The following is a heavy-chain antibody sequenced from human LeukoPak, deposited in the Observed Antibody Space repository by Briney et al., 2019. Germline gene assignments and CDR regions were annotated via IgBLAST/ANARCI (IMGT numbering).Heavy chain of an antibody. V-gene: IGHV4-39*01. CDR3: ARQRRFGDYFDY. CDR2: IYYSGST. D-gene: IGHD3-10*01. Sequence: NPSETLSLTCTVSGGSISTNTYYWGWIRQPPGKGLEWIGSIYYSGSTYYNPSLKSRVTVSVDTSKNQLSLKLSSVTAADTAVYYCARQRRFGDYFDYWGQGTLVTVSS. J-gene: IGHJ4*02. CDR1: GGSISTNTYY.